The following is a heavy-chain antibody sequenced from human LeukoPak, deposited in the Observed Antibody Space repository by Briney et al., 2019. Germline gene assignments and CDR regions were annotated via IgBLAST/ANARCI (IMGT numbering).Heavy chain of an antibody. CDR2: IYYSGST. V-gene: IGHV4-59*12. CDR1: GGSISSYY. Sequence: SETLSLTCTVSGGSISSYYWSWIRQPPGKGLEWIGYIYYSGSTNYNPSLKSRVTISVDTSKNQFSLKLSSVTAADTAVYYCARAPSGYDRAPFDYWGQGTLVTVSS. CDR3: ARAPSGYDRAPFDY. D-gene: IGHD5-12*01. J-gene: IGHJ4*02.